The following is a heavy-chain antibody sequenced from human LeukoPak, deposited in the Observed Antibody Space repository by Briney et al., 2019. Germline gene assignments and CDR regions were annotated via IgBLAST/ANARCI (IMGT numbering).Heavy chain of an antibody. Sequence: PSQTLSLTCAVSGGSISSGGYYWSWIRQPAGKGLEWIGRIYTSGSTNYNPSLKSRVTISVDTSKNQVSLQLNSVTPEDTAMYYCARENSRGRFDYWGQGTLITVSS. J-gene: IGHJ4*02. CDR2: IYTSGST. CDR1: GGSISSGGYY. CDR3: ARENSRGRFDY. D-gene: IGHD6-19*01. V-gene: IGHV4-61*02.